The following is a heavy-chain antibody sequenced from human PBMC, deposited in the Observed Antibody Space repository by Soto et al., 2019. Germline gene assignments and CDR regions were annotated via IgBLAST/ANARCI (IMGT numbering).Heavy chain of an antibody. CDR3: VREGMPACNDINCICPGDY. J-gene: IGHJ4*02. Sequence: GGSLRLSCAASGFTFSSYWMSWVRQAPGKGLEWVANIKQDGSEKYYVDSVKGRFTISRDNAKNTLYLQMNSLRDEDTAVYFCVREGMPACNDINCICPGDYWGQGIQVTVSS. V-gene: IGHV3-7*01. CDR1: GFTFSSYW. CDR2: IKQDGSEK. D-gene: IGHD3-10*02.